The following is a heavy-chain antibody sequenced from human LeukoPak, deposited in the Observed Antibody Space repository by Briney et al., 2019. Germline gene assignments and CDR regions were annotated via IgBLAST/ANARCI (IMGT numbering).Heavy chain of an antibody. CDR1: GGSTSSSSYY. D-gene: IGHD6-6*01. CDR2: IYYSGST. Sequence: SETLSLTCTVSGGSTSSSSYYWGWIRQPPGKGLEWIGSIYYSGSTYYNPSLKSRVTISVDTSKNQFSLKLSSVTAADTAVYYCARGPYSSSSMYRMDVWGKGTTVTVSS. V-gene: IGHV4-39*07. J-gene: IGHJ6*03. CDR3: ARGPYSSSSMYRMDV.